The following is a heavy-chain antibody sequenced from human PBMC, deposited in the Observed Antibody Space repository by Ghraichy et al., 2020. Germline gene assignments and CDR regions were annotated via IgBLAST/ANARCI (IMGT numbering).Heavy chain of an antibody. CDR1: GGTFSSYA. D-gene: IGHD2/OR15-2a*01. Sequence: SVKVSCKASGGTFSSYAISWVRQAPGQGLEWMGGIIPIFGTANYAQKFQGRVTITADESTSTAYMELSSLRSEDTAVYYCARVADHSMVPDGLAPFDYWGQGTLVTVSS. CDR2: IIPIFGTA. J-gene: IGHJ4*02. V-gene: IGHV1-69*13. CDR3: ARVADHSMVPDGLAPFDY.